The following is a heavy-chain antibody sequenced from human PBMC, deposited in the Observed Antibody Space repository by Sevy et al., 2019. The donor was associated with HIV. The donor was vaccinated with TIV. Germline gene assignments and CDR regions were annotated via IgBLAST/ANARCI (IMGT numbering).Heavy chain of an antibody. J-gene: IGHJ3*02. CDR2: ISGSGGST. CDR3: AKDSSSWSFGAFDI. Sequence: GGSLRLSCAASGFTFSSYAMSWVRQAPGKGLEWVSAISGSGGSTYYVDSVKGRFNISRDNSKNTLYLQMNSLRAEDTAVYYCAKDSSSWSFGAFDIWGQGTMVTVSS. CDR1: GFTFSSYA. D-gene: IGHD6-13*01. V-gene: IGHV3-23*01.